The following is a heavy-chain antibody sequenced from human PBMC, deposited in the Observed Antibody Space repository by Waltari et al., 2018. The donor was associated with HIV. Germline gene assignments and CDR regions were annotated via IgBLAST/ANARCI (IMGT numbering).Heavy chain of an antibody. V-gene: IGHV3-11*01. D-gene: IGHD6-13*01. CDR2: MTGSGNTI. CDR3: ARDRPRGAALFYYGMDV. CDR1: GFTFSDYY. Sequence: QVHLVESGGGLVKPGGSLRLSCAASGFTFSDYYMTWIRQAPGKWLGWVSYMTGSGNTIYYGDSVKGRFTISRDNAKNSLFLQMNSLRAEDTAVYYCARDRPRGAALFYYGMDVWGQGTTVTVSS. J-gene: IGHJ6*02.